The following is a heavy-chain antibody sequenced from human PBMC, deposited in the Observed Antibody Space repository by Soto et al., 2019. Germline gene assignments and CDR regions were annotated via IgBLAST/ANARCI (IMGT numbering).Heavy chain of an antibody. V-gene: IGHV4-31*03. D-gene: IGHD3-10*01. CDR2: IYYSGST. CDR1: GGSISSGGYY. Sequence: SETLSLTCTVSGGSISSGGYYWSWIRQHPGKGLEWIGYIYYSGSTYYNPSLKSRVTISVDTSKNQFSLKLSSVTAADTAVYYCAGGISSVSQFHWGQGALVTVSS. J-gene: IGHJ4*02. CDR3: AGGISSVSQFH.